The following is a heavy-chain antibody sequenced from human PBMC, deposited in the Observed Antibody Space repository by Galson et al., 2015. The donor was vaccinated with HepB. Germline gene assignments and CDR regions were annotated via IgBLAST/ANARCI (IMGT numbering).Heavy chain of an antibody. V-gene: IGHV2-70*04. CDR3: ARAILTGYQEETDAFDI. CDR1: GFSLSTSGMR. CDR2: IDWDDDK. J-gene: IGHJ3*02. Sequence: PALVKPTQTLTLTCTFSGFSLSTSGMRVSWIRQPPGKALEWLARIDWDDDKFYSTSLKTRLTISKDTSKNQVVLTMTNMDPVDTATYYCARAILTGYQEETDAFDIWGQGTMVTVSS. D-gene: IGHD3-9*01.